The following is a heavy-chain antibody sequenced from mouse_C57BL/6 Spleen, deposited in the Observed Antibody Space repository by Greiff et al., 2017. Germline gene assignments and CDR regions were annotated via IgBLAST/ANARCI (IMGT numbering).Heavy chain of an antibody. Sequence: EAQLQQSGPELVKPGASVKISCKASGYTFTDYYMNWVKQSHGKSLEWIGDINPNNGGTSYNQKFKGKATLTVDKSSSTAYMELRSLTSEDSAVYYCALYSNFSWFAYWGQGTLVTVSA. J-gene: IGHJ3*01. CDR1: GYTFTDYY. D-gene: IGHD2-5*01. CDR3: ALYSNFSWFAY. CDR2: INPNNGGT. V-gene: IGHV1-26*01.